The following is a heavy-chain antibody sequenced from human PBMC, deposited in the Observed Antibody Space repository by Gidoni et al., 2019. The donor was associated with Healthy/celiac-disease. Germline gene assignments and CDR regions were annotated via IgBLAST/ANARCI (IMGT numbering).Heavy chain of an antibody. D-gene: IGHD4-17*01. CDR1: GGSFSGYY. CDR2: INHSGST. Sequence: QVQLQQWGAGLLKPSETLSRTCAVYGGSFSGYYWSWIRQPPGKGLEWIGEINHSGSTNYNPSLKSRVTISVDTSKNQFSLKLSSVTAADTAVYYCARAGYGVTTRLHYWGQGTLVTVSS. CDR3: ARAGYGVTTRLHY. J-gene: IGHJ4*02. V-gene: IGHV4-34*01.